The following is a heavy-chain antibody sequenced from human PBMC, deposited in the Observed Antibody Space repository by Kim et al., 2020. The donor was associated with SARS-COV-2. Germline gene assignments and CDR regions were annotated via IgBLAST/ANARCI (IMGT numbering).Heavy chain of an antibody. J-gene: IGHJ4*02. D-gene: IGHD1-26*01. CDR3: ARQFVGATGFDY. V-gene: IGHV5-10-1*01. Sequence: NYSPSFQGHVTISADKSISTAYLQWSSLKASDTAMYYCARQFVGATGFDYWGQGTLVTVSS.